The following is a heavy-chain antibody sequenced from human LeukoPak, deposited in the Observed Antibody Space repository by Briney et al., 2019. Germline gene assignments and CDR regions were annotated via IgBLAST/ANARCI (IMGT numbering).Heavy chain of an antibody. CDR2: IYYSGST. Sequence: SETLSLTCTVSSGSISSYYWSWLGQPPGQGREWFGYIYYSGSTNYNPSLKSRVTISVDTSKNQFSLKLSSVTAADTAVYYCARSYGNYYGSGRDYYMDVWGKGTTVTISS. V-gene: IGHV4-59*01. D-gene: IGHD3-10*01. CDR1: SGSISSYY. CDR3: ARSYGNYYGSGRDYYMDV. J-gene: IGHJ6*03.